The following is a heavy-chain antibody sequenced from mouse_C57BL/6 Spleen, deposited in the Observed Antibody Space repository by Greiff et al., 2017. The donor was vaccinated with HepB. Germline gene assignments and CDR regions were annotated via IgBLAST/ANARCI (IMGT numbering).Heavy chain of an antibody. CDR3: ASGSYCSMDY. Sequence: EVLLVESGGGLVKPGGSLKLSCAASGFTFSDYGMNWVRQAPEKGLEWVAYISSGSSTIYYADKVKGRFTISRDNATNTLFLQMTSLRSEDTAMYYYASGSYCSMDYWGQGTSVTVSA. V-gene: IGHV5-17*01. CDR1: GFTFSDYG. CDR2: ISSGSSTI. J-gene: IGHJ4*01.